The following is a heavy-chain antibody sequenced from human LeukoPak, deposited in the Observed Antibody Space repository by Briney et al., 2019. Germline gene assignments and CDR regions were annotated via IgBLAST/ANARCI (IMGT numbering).Heavy chain of an antibody. D-gene: IGHD1-26*01. J-gene: IGHJ5*02. CDR1: RFAFRQAW. CDR2: IKSESDGGTT. Sequence: GWSLGLSCVTSRFAFRQAWMSWVHQAPGKGLESVGRIKSESDGGTTDYAAPVKGRFTISRDDSKNTLFLQMNSLQTEDTAVYYCTTSGWFDHWGQGTLVTVSS. CDR3: TTSGWFDH. V-gene: IGHV3-15*01.